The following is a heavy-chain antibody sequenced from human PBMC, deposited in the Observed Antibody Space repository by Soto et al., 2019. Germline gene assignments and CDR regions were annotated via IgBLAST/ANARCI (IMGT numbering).Heavy chain of an antibody. D-gene: IGHD3-22*01. CDR2: INPNSGGT. J-gene: IGHJ4*02. Sequence: QVQLVQSGAEVKKPGASVKVSCKASGYTFTGYYMHWVRQAPGQGLEWMGWINPNSGGTNYAQKLQGWVTMTRDTSISTAYMELSRLRSDDTAVYYCARLTYYYDSSGYYHPSGFDYWGQGTLVTVSS. CDR3: ARLTYYYDSSGYYHPSGFDY. CDR1: GYTFTGYY. V-gene: IGHV1-2*04.